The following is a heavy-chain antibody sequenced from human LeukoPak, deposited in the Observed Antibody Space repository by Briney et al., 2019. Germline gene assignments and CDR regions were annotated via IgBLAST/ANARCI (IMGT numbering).Heavy chain of an antibody. CDR2: ISSSGSTI. J-gene: IGHJ6*02. CDR1: GFTFSSYE. D-gene: IGHD6-19*01. V-gene: IGHV3-48*03. CDR3: AREGIAVAGTTQVYYYGMDV. Sequence: PGGSLRLSCAASGFTFSSYEMNWVRQAPGKGLEWVSYISSSGSTIYYADSVKGRFTISRDNAKNSLYLQMNSLRAEDTAVYYCAREGIAVAGTTQVYYYGMDVWGQGTTVTVSS.